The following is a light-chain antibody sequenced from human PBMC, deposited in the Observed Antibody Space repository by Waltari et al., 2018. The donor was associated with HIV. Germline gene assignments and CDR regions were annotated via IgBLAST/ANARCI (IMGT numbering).Light chain of an antibody. V-gene: IGKV1-27*01. CDR3: QKYKRALLT. CDR2: AAS. CDR1: QGISNF. Sequence: DIQMTQSPSSLSASVGDRVTITCRASQGISNFLAWYQQKPGKVPRLLCYAASTWHSGVPSRFSGSGSGTDFTLTISSLQPEDVATYYCQKYKRALLTFGQGTRLEIK. J-gene: IGKJ5*01.